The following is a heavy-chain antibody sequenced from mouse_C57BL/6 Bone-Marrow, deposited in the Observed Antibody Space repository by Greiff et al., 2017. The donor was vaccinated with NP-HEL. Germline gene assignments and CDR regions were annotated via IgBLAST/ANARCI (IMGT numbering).Heavy chain of an antibody. V-gene: IGHV14-4*01. Sequence: EVQLQQSGAELVRPWASVKLSCTASGFNIKDDYMHWVKQRPEQGLEWIGWIDPENGDTEYASKFQGKATITADTSSNTAYLQLSSLTSEDTAVYYCTTNYGSSYDFDYWGQGTTLTVSS. CDR3: TTNYGSSYDFDY. CDR1: GFNIKDDY. J-gene: IGHJ2*01. CDR2: IDPENGDT. D-gene: IGHD1-1*01.